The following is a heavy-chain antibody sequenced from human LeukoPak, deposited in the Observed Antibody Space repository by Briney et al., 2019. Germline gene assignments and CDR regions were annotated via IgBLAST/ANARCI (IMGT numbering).Heavy chain of an antibody. V-gene: IGHV1-2*02. D-gene: IGHD3-10*01. Sequence: VSVKVSCKASGYTFTGYYMHWVRQAPGQGLEWMGWINPNSGGTNYAQKFQGRVTMTRDTSISTAYMELSRLRSDDTAVYYCARALTYYYGSGSLNWFDPWGQGTLVTVSS. CDR2: INPNSGGT. CDR3: ARALTYYYGSGSLNWFDP. CDR1: GYTFTGYY. J-gene: IGHJ5*02.